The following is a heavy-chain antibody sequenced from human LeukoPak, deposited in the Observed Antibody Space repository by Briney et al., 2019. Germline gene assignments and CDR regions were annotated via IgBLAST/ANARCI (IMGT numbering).Heavy chain of an antibody. V-gene: IGHV4-39*07. CDR2: IYYSGST. CDR1: GGSISSSSYY. D-gene: IGHD2-15*01. CDR3: ARDLRPYCSGGSCAGYNWFDP. J-gene: IGHJ5*02. Sequence: SETLSLTCTVSGGSISSSSYYWGWIRQPPGKGLEWIGSIYYSGSTYYNPSLKSRVTISVDTSKNQFSLKLSSVTAADTAVYYCARDLRPYCSGGSCAGYNWFDPWGQGTLVTVSS.